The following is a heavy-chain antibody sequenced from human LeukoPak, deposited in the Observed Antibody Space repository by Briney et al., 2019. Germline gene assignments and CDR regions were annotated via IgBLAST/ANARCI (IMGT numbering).Heavy chain of an antibody. CDR3: ARGWTK. D-gene: IGHD3/OR15-3a*01. V-gene: IGHV4-61*02. J-gene: IGHJ4*02. CDR1: GGSISSGSYY. CDR2: IYTSGST. Sequence: SQTLSLTCTVSGGSISSGSYYWSWIRQPPGKGLEWIGRIYTSGSTNYTPSLKSRVTISVDTSKNQFSLKLSSVTAADTAVYYCARGWTKWGQGTLVTVSS.